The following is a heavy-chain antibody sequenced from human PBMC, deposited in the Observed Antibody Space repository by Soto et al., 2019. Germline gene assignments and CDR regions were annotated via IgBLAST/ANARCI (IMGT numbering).Heavy chain of an antibody. D-gene: IGHD2-2*01. V-gene: IGHV4-39*01. J-gene: IGHJ6*03. Sequence: QLQLQESGPGLVKPSETLSLTCTVSGGSISSSSYYWGWIRQPPGKGLEWIGSIYYSGSTYYNPSLKSRVTISVDTSKNQFSLKLSSVTAADTAVYYCARHVPAATLYYYYYYMDVWGKGTTVTVSS. CDR3: ARHVPAATLYYYYYYMDV. CDR2: IYYSGST. CDR1: GGSISSSSYY.